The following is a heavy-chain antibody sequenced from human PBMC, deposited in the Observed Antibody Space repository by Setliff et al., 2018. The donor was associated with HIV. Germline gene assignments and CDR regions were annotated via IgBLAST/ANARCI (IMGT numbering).Heavy chain of an antibody. J-gene: IGHJ4*02. CDR2: INHSGGT. D-gene: IGHD2-21*02. CDR3: ARQGNIVVVTSFDY. CDR1: GGSFSGYY. V-gene: IGHV4-34*01. Sequence: SETLSLTCAVYGGSFSGYYWSWIRQPPGKGLEWIGEINHSGGTSYNPSLKSRVTISVDTSKKQFSLRLNSVTAADTAVYYCARQGNIVVVTSFDYWGQGTLVTVSS.